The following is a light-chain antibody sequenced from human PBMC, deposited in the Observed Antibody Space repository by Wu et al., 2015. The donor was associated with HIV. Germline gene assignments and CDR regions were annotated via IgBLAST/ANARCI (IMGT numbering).Light chain of an antibody. CDR2: GAY. CDR3: LQYDNWVTWT. V-gene: IGKV3-15*01. J-gene: IGKJ1*01. Sequence: EIVMTQSPVTLSVSPGERATLSCRASQSVNNNLAWYQHKPGQSPRLLIYGAYTRATGIPPRFSGSGSGTDFILTIDDMQPQDSAVFYCLQYDNWVTWTFGPGTNVEIK. CDR1: QSVNNN.